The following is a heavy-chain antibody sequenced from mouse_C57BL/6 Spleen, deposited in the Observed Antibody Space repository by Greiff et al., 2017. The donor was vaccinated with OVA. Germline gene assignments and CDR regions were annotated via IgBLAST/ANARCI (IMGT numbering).Heavy chain of an antibody. J-gene: IGHJ2*01. CDR3: AILITTVVASTDFDY. CDR2: IHPSDSDT. CDR1: GYTFTSYW. D-gene: IGHD1-1*01. V-gene: IGHV1-74*01. Sequence: VQLKQPGAELVKPGASVKVSCKASGYTFTSYWMHWVKQRPGQGLEWIGRIHPSDSDTNYNQKFKGKATLTVDKSSSTAYMQLSSLTSEDSAVYYCAILITTVVASTDFDYWGQGTTLTVSS.